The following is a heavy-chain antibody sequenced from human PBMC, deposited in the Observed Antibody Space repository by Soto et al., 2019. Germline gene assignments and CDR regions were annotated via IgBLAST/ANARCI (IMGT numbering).Heavy chain of an antibody. V-gene: IGHV3-23*01. CDR2: ISGSGGRT. D-gene: IGHD2-21*01. CDR3: AKEMIASTLADFFDY. Sequence: GGSLILSCEASGFTFSNYGMTWVRLAPGKGLEWVSTISGSGGRTFYADPVKGRFTISRDNSKNTLYLQMKSLRAEDTAVYYCAKEMIASTLADFFDYWGQGTLVTVS. J-gene: IGHJ4*02. CDR1: GFTFSNYG.